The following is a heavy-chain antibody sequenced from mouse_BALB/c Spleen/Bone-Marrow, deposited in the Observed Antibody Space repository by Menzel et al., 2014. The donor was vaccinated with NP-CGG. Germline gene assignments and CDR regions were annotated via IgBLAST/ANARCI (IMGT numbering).Heavy chain of an antibody. CDR2: IDPANGNT. D-gene: IGHD4-1*01. CDR3: ERWELGRAWLAY. V-gene: IGHV14-3*02. CDR1: GSNFNDSY. J-gene: IGHJ3*01. Sequence: VQLHQSGAELVKPGASVRLSCTASGSNFNDSYMHWVKQRPEQGLEWIGRIDPANGNTKYDPKFQGQATITADTSSNTAYIQLSSLTSEGTAVDCCERWELGRAWLAYWGQGTLVTVSA.